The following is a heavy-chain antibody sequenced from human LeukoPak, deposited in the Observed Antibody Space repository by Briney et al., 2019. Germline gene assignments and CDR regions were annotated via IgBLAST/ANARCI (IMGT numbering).Heavy chain of an antibody. CDR2: IYTSGST. CDR1: GGSISSYY. V-gene: IGHV4-4*08. D-gene: IGHD6-13*01. J-gene: IGHJ4*02. CDR3: ATMYSSMVDY. Sequence: SETLSLTCTVSGGSISSYYWSWIRQPPGKGLEWIGYIYTSGSTKYNPSLKSRVTMSVDTSKNQFSLRLTSVTAADTAVYYCATMYSSMVDYWGQGTLVTVSS.